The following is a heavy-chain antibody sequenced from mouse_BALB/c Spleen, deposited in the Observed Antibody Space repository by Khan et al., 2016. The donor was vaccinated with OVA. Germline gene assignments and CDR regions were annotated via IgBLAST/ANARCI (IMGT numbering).Heavy chain of an antibody. CDR3: ARNPFAY. V-gene: IGHV1-52*01. Sequence: QSGAELVRPGASVKLSCEASGYTFTCYWMNWVKQSPEQGLEWIGRIDPYDSETHYNQNFKDKAILTVDKSSSTAYMQLSSLTSEDSAVYFCARNPFAYWGQGTLVTVSA. CDR1: GYTFTCYW. J-gene: IGHJ3*01. CDR2: IDPYDSET.